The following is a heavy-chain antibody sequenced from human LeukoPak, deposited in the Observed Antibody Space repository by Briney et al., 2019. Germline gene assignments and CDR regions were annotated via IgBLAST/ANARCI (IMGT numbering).Heavy chain of an antibody. V-gene: IGHV3-49*04. CDR1: GFTFSSYG. CDR2: IRSKAYGGTT. J-gene: IGHJ4*02. D-gene: IGHD2-21*02. Sequence: GGSLRLSCAASGFTFSSYGMHWVRQAPGKGLEWVGFIRSKAYGGTTEYAASVKGRFTISRDDSKSIAYLQMNSLKTEDTAVYYCTRPGDGDYWGQGTLVTVSS. CDR3: TRPGDGDY.